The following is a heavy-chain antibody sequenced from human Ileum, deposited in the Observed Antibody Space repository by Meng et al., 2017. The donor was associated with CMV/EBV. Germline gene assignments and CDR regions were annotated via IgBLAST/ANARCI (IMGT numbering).Heavy chain of an antibody. J-gene: IGHJ6*02. V-gene: IGHV1-2*02. CDR3: ARHGDYLDV. CDR2: ISPTSGGT. Sequence: ASVKVSCKASGYTFTDNFMHWVRQAPGQGLEWMGWISPTSGGTFYAQNFQGRVTMTRGTSINTAYMELRRLTSDDTAVYYCARHGDYLDVWGQGTTVTV. D-gene: IGHD4-17*01. CDR1: GYTFTDNF.